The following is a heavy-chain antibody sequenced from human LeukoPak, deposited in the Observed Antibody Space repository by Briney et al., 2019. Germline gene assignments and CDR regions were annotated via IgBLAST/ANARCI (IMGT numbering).Heavy chain of an antibody. CDR1: GFTFSSYA. J-gene: IGHJ4*02. V-gene: IGHV3-23*01. D-gene: IGHD6-6*01. Sequence: PGRSLRLSCAASGFTFSSYAMSWVRQVPGKGLEWVSVISSSGDNTYYADSVKGRFTISRDNSKNMLYLQMNSLRAEDTAVYYCAKWKYSNSGIDDYWGQGTLVTVSS. CDR2: ISSSGDNT. CDR3: AKWKYSNSGIDDY.